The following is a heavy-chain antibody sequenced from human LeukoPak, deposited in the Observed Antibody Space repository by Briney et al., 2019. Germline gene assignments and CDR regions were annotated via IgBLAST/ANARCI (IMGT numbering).Heavy chain of an antibody. CDR1: GFSISSGYY. D-gene: IGHD3-10*01. CDR3: ARDGITMVRNRRNVRDLYDY. Sequence: SETLSLTCGVSGFSISSGYYWGWIRQPPGKGLEWIGEINHSGSTNYNPSLKSRVTISVDTSKNQFSLKLSSVTAADTAVYYCARDGITMVRNRRNVRDLYDYWGQGTLVTVSS. J-gene: IGHJ4*02. V-gene: IGHV4-38-2*02. CDR2: INHSGST.